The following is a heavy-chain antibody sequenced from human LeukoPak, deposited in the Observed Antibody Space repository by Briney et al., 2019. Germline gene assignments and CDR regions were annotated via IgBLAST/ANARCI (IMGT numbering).Heavy chain of an antibody. CDR2: IIPIFGTA. CDR1: GGTFSSYV. V-gene: IGHV1-69*05. CDR3: ARALNYYDFWSGYYTGFDY. J-gene: IGHJ4*02. Sequence: ASVKVSCKASGGTFSSYVISWVRQAPGQGLEWMGGIIPIFGTANYAQKFQGRVTITTDESTSTAYMELSSLRSEDTAVYYCARALNYYDFWSGYYTGFDYWGQGTLVTVSS. D-gene: IGHD3-3*01.